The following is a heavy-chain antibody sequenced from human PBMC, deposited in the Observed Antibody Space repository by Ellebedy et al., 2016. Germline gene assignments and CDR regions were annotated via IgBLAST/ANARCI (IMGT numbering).Heavy chain of an antibody. CDR1: GGSISSGSYY. CDR3: ARDSHTVTTVPTAYYYYYYMDV. V-gene: IGHV4-61*02. Sequence: SETLSLTXTVSGGSISSGSYYWSWIRQPAGKGLEWIGRIYTSGSTNYNPSLKSRVTMSVDTSKNQFSLKLSSVTAADTAVYYCARDSHTVTTVPTAYYYYYYMDVWGKGTTVTVSS. J-gene: IGHJ6*03. CDR2: IYTSGST. D-gene: IGHD4-11*01.